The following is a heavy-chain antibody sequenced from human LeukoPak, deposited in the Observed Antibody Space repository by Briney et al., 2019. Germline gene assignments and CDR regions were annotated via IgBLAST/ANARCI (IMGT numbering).Heavy chain of an antibody. CDR2: IIPIFGTA. V-gene: IGHV1-69*05. CDR3: ARGFRAARLRGEAFDI. Sequence: GASVKVSCKASGGTFSSYAISWVRQAPGQGLEWMGVIIPIFGTANYAQKFQGRVTITTDESTSTAYMELSSLRSEDTAVYYCARGFRAARLRGEAFDIWGQGTMVTVSS. D-gene: IGHD6-6*01. J-gene: IGHJ3*02. CDR1: GGTFSSYA.